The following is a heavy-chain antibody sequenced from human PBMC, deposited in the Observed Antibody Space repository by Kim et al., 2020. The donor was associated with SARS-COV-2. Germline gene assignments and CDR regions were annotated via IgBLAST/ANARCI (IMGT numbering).Heavy chain of an antibody. CDR2: INTNTGNP. J-gene: IGHJ6*02. CDR1: GYTFTSYA. D-gene: IGHD3-10*01. CDR3: ARKGGALIGSYIPLHPRLYYYGMDV. V-gene: IGHV7-4-1*02. Sequence: ASVKVSCKASGYTFTSYAMNWVRQAPGQGLEWMGWINTNTGNPTYAQGFTGRFVFSLDTSVSTAYLQISSLKAEDTAVYYCARKGGALIGSYIPLHPRLYYYGMDVWGQGTTVTVSS.